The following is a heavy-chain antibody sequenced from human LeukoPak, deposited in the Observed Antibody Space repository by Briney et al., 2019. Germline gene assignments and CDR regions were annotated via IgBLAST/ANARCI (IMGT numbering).Heavy chain of an antibody. CDR1: GYTFTSYD. CDR2: MNPNSGNT. D-gene: IGHD3-10*01. J-gene: IGHJ6*03. CDR3: ARSGSGRHYYTDV. V-gene: IGHV1-8*03. Sequence: GASVKVSCKASGYTFTSYDINWVRQATGQGLEWMGWMNPNSGNTGYAQKFQGRVTITRNTSISTAYMELRSLTSDDTAVYFCARSGSGRHYYTDVWGKGTTVTISS.